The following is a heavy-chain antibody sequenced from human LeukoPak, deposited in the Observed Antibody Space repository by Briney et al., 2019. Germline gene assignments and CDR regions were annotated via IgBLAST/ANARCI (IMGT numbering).Heavy chain of an antibody. CDR3: AKDMQGSY. CDR2: VSSSGANS. V-gene: IGHV3-23*01. Sequence: GGSLRLSCAASGFSFNSAAMTWVRQAPGKGLEWVPLVSSSGANSYYADSVKGRLTISRDNSKNTRYLQMNSLRAEDTAIYYCAKDMQGSYWGQGTLVTVSS. D-gene: IGHD2-2*01. CDR1: GFSFNSAA. J-gene: IGHJ4*02.